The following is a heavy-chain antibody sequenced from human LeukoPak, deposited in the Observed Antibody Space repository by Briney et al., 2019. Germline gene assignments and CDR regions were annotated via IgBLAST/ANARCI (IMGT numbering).Heavy chain of an antibody. CDR2: IYYSGST. J-gene: IGHJ4*02. CDR3: ARGRWSLDY. CDR1: GGSISSYY. D-gene: IGHD2-15*01. Sequence: SETLSLTCTVSGGSISSYYWSWIRQPPGEGLEWIGYIYYSGSTCYNPSLKSRVTMSVDTSKNQFSLKLSSVPAADTAAYYCARGRWSLDYWGQGTLVTLSS. V-gene: IGHV4-59*01.